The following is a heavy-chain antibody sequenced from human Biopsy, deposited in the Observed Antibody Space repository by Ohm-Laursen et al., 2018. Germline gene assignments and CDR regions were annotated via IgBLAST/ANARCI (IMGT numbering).Heavy chain of an antibody. J-gene: IGHJ5*02. CDR3: ARADPPLFYYGSGSSNWFDP. CDR1: GYTFTSYE. CDR2: MNPDSGNT. D-gene: IGHD3-10*01. V-gene: IGHV1-8*01. Sequence: ASVTVSCTTSGYTFTSYEINWVRQATGQGLEWMGWMNPDSGNTGYAQNFQGRVTMTRNTSIGTAYMELSSLRSEDTAVYFCARADPPLFYYGSGSSNWFDPWGQGTLVTVSS.